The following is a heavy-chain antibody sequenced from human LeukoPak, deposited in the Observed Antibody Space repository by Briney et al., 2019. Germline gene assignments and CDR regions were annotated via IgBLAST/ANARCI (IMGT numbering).Heavy chain of an antibody. CDR2: IYTSGST. J-gene: IGHJ4*02. V-gene: IGHV4-61*02. CDR3: AREGSYYYDSSGYYDY. Sequence: SETLSLTCTVSGGSISSGSYYWSWIRQPAGQGLEWIGRIYTSGSTNYNPSLKSRVTISVDTPKNQFSLKLTSVTAADTAVYYCAREGSYYYDSSGYYDYWGQGTLVTVSS. CDR1: GGSISSGSYY. D-gene: IGHD3-22*01.